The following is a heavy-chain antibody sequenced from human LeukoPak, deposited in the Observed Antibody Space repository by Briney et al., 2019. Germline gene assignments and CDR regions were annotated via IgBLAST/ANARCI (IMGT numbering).Heavy chain of an antibody. D-gene: IGHD3-16*01. J-gene: IGHJ5*02. Sequence: SETLSLTCTVSGDSVSSTYYFWSWIRQPPGKGLEWIGYIHYSGSTNYNPSLKSRVTISVDTSKNQFSLKLNSVTAADTAVYYCARHYGPWGQGTLVTVSS. V-gene: IGHV4-61*01. CDR1: GDSVSSTYYF. CDR3: ARHYGP. CDR2: IHYSGST.